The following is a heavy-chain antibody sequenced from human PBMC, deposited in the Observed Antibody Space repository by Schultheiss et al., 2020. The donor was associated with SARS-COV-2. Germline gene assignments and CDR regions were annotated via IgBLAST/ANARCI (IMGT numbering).Heavy chain of an antibody. CDR1: GFTFSSYD. J-gene: IGHJ6*02. V-gene: IGHV3-13*05. CDR2: IGTAGDP. CDR3: ARGGYYYDSSGYYYYYYGMDV. Sequence: GGSLRLSCAASGFTFSSYDMHWVRQATGKGLEWVSAIGTAGDPYYPGSVKGRFTISRDNSKNTLYLQMNSLKTEDTAVYYCARGGYYYDSSGYYYYYYGMDVWGQGTTVTVSS. D-gene: IGHD3-22*01.